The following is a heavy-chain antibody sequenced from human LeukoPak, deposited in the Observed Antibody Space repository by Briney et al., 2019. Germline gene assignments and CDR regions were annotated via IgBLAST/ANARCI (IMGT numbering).Heavy chain of an antibody. Sequence: NPGGSLRLSCAASGFTFSSYSMNWVRQAPGKGLEWVSFISSSTSYISYADSVKGRFTIPRDNAKSSLWLQMNSLRAEDTAVYYCARATNGRFDIWGQGTMVTVSS. V-gene: IGHV3-21*01. J-gene: IGHJ3*02. CDR2: ISSSTSYI. CDR1: GFTFSSYS. CDR3: ARATNGRFDI. D-gene: IGHD2-8*01.